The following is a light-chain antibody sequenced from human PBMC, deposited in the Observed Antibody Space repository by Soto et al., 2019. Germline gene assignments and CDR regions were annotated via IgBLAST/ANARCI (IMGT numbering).Light chain of an antibody. Sequence: QSALTQPASVSGSPGQSITISCTGSSSDTGGYKHVSWYQQYPGKAPKLIIYDVSNRPSGVSNRFSGSKSGNTASLTISRLQSASVAEYYCGSHTSSSTRPYVFGTGTKLTVL. CDR1: SSDTGGYKH. CDR2: DVS. CDR3: GSHTSSSTRPYV. J-gene: IGLJ1*01. V-gene: IGLV2-14*03.